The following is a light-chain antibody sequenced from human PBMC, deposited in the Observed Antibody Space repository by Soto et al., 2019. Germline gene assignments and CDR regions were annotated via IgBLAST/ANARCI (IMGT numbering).Light chain of an antibody. Sequence: QSVLTQPPSASGTPGQRVTISCSGSSSNIGRDYVYWFQQLPGTAPKLLIYSNNQRPSGVPDRFSGSRSGTSASLAISGLRSEDEAGYYCAAWDDNLSALVFGGGTKLTVL. CDR1: SSNIGRDY. CDR3: AAWDDNLSALV. CDR2: SNN. V-gene: IGLV1-47*02. J-gene: IGLJ2*01.